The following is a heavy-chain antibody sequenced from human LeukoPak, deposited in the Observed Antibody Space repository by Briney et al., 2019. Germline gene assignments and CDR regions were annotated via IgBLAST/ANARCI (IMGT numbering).Heavy chain of an antibody. CDR2: IYSGDSDT. D-gene: IGHD3-22*01. CDR1: GYSFTSYW. J-gene: IGHJ3*02. Sequence: GESLKISCKGSGYSFTSYWIGWVRQMPGKGLEWMGIIYSGDSDTRYSPSFQGQVTISADKSISTAYLQWSSLKASDTAMYYCARQWYYDSSGYVAYAFDIWGQGTMVTVSS. V-gene: IGHV5-51*01. CDR3: ARQWYYDSSGYVAYAFDI.